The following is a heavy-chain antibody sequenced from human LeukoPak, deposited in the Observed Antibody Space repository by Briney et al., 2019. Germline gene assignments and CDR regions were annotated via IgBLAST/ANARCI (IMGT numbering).Heavy chain of an antibody. CDR3: ARVPGLDSSSWYWYYYYYMDV. D-gene: IGHD6-13*01. CDR1: GYSISSGYY. V-gene: IGHV4-38-2*02. J-gene: IGHJ6*03. CDR2: IYHSGST. Sequence: SETLSLTCTVSGYSISSGYYWGWIRQPPGKGLEWIGSIYHSGSTYYNPSLKSRVTISVDTSKNQFSLKLSSVTAADTAVYYCARVPGLDSSSWYWYYYYYMDVWGKGTTVTVSS.